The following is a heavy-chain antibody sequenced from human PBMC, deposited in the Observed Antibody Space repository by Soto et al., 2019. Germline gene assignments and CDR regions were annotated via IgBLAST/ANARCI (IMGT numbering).Heavy chain of an antibody. CDR3: ARGVGSGSYYNQYNWFDP. CDR2: INVYNGNT. D-gene: IGHD3-10*01. V-gene: IGHV1-18*01. CDR1: GYTFTSYA. Sequence: ASVKVSCKASGYTFTSYAMNWVRQAPGQGLEWMGWINVYNGNTKYAQKVQGRVTMTTDTSTSTAYMELRSLRSDDTAVYYCARGVGSGSYYNQYNWFDPWGQGTLVTVSS. J-gene: IGHJ5*02.